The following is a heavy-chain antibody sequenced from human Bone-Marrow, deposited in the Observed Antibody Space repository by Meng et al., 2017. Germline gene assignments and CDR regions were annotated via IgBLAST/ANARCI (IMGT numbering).Heavy chain of an antibody. V-gene: IGHV4-4*02. J-gene: IGHJ5*02. Sequence: QVQLQESCQGLVKPSGSRSLTCAVSGGSISSSNWWSWVRQPPGKGLEWIGEIYHSGSTNYNPSLKSRVTISVDKSKNQFSLKLSSVTAADTAVYYCANYYDSQVGWFDPWGQGTLVTVSS. CDR1: GGSISSSNW. CDR2: IYHSGST. D-gene: IGHD3-22*01. CDR3: ANYYDSQVGWFDP.